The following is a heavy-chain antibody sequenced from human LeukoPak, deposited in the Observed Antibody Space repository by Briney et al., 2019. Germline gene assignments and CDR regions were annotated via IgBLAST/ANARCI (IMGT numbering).Heavy chain of an antibody. CDR2: ISGSGGTT. CDR1: GFTFSSYA. V-gene: IGHV3-23*01. Sequence: GGSLRLSCAASGFTFSSYAMSWVRQAPGKGLEWVSGISGSGGTTYYADSVKGRFTISRDNSKNTLYLQMNSLRGEDTAVYYCAKENYYDSSFDYWGQGTLVTVSS. CDR3: AKENYYDSSFDY. J-gene: IGHJ4*02. D-gene: IGHD3-22*01.